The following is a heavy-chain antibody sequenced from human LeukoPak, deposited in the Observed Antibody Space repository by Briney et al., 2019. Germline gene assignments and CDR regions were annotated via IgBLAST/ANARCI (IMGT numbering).Heavy chain of an antibody. Sequence: GGSLRLSCVASGFNFSDSYMAWVRQAPGKRLEWVSHINSFATDIAYADSVQGRFIVSRDNDKNSLYLHMNTLRVDDTAIYFCARHIWLRHHSSFDTWGRGTLVTVSS. CDR2: INSFATDI. CDR1: GFNFSDSY. V-gene: IGHV3-11*01. J-gene: IGHJ5*02. D-gene: IGHD3-10*01. CDR3: ARHIWLRHHSSFDT.